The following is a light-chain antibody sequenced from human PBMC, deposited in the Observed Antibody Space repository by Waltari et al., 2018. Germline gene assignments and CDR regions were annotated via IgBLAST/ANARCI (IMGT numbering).Light chain of an antibody. V-gene: IGLV1-44*01. J-gene: IGLJ3*02. CDR3: AAWDDSLNAWV. CDR1: SSNIGSNT. CDR2: INN. Sequence: QSVLTQPPSASGTPGQRVTISCFGSSSNIGSNTVNWYQQVPGTAPKLLIYINNQRPSGVPDRFSGSKSGTAASLAISGLQSEDEADYSCAAWDDSLNAWVFGGGTKLTVL.